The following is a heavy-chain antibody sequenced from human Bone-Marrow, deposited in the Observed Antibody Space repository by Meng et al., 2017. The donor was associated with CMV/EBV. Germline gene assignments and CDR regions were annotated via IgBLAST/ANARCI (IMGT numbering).Heavy chain of an antibody. J-gene: IGHJ6*02. CDR2: IYYSGST. Sequence: SETLSLTCTVSGGSISSYYWTWIRQPPGKGLEWIGNIYYSGSTNYNSSLKSRVTISVDTSKNQFSLQLSSVTAADTAVYYCARELSWFGEFGLDVWGQGNTVTVSS. CDR3: ARELSWFGEFGLDV. V-gene: IGHV4-59*01. CDR1: GGSISSYY. D-gene: IGHD3-10*01.